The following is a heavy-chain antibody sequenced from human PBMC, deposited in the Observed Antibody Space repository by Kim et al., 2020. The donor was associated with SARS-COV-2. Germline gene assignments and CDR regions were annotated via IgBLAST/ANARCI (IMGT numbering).Heavy chain of an antibody. CDR2: ISGSGGST. D-gene: IGHD3-3*01. J-gene: IGHJ1*01. Sequence: GGSLRLSCAASGFTFSSYAMSWVRQAPGKGLGWVSAISGSGGSTYYADSVKGRFTISRDNSKNTLYLQMNSLRAEDTAVYYCAKGVSITIFGVVIIPVLPELHCVLWGQDTLLSVS. V-gene: IGHV3-23*01. CDR3: AKGVSITIFGVVIIPVLPELHCVL. CDR1: GFTFSSYA.